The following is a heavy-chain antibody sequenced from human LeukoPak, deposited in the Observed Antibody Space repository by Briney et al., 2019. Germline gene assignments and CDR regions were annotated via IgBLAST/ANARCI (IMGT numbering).Heavy chain of an antibody. CDR3: ARGGLPDIVVVPAHMDV. CDR2: ISGDGDNT. CDR1: GFTFDDYA. Sequence: GGSLRLSCAASGFTFDDYAMHWVRQVPGKGLEWVSLISGDGDNTYYADSVKGRFTISRDNAKNSLYLQMNSLRAEDTAVYYCARGGLPDIVVVPAHMDVWGQGTMVTVSS. J-gene: IGHJ6*02. D-gene: IGHD2-2*01. V-gene: IGHV3-43*02.